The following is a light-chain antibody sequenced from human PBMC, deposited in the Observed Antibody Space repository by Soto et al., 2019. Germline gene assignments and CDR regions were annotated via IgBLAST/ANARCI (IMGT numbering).Light chain of an antibody. CDR2: DAS. CDR3: QQYGSSWT. Sequence: EIVLTQSPATLSLSPGERATLSCRASQNVANYLDWYQQTPGQAPRLLIYDASNRATGTPARFSGSGSGTDFTLTISSLEPEDFAVYYCQQYGSSWTFGQGTKVDIK. CDR1: QNVANY. V-gene: IGKV3-11*01. J-gene: IGKJ1*01.